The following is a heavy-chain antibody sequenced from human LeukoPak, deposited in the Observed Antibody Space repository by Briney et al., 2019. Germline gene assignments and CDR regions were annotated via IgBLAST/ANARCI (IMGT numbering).Heavy chain of an antibody. Sequence: SETLSLTCTVSGGSTSSYYWSWIRQSAGKGLEWIGRIYVSGSTTYNPSLNSRVTMSLDTSKNQFSLKLRSVTAADTAVYYCARDSGITGEVKFDPWGQGTLVTVSS. CDR1: GGSTSSYY. D-gene: IGHD3-10*01. J-gene: IGHJ5*02. V-gene: IGHV4-4*07. CDR2: IYVSGST. CDR3: ARDSGITGEVKFDP.